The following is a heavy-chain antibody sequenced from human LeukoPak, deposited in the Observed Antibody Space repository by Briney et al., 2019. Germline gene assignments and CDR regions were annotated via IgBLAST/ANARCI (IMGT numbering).Heavy chain of an antibody. Sequence: PGGSLRLSCAASGFTFRSYGMHWVRQAPGKGLEWVAVISYDGSNKYYVDSVKGRFTISRDNSKNTLYLQMNTLRAQDTAIYYCAKDLEQLVSGVGLFRGQGTLVTVSS. CDR2: ISYDGSNK. V-gene: IGHV3-30*18. J-gene: IGHJ4*02. D-gene: IGHD6-6*01. CDR1: GFTFRSYG. CDR3: AKDLEQLVSGVGLF.